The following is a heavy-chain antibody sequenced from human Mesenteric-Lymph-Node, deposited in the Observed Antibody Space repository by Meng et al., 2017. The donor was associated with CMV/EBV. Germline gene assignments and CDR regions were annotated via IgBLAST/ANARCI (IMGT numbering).Heavy chain of an antibody. CDR1: GFILNNYA. CDR2: VSAGGGST. V-gene: IGHV3-23*01. J-gene: IGHJ4*02. Sequence: SGFILNNYAMTWVRQAPGKGLEWVSAVSAGGGSTYHADSVKGRFTISRDVSKNTLYLQMTRLRDEDTATYYCAKGLRSYGYYDSWGQGTLVTVSS. D-gene: IGHD5-18*01. CDR3: AKGLRSYGYYDS.